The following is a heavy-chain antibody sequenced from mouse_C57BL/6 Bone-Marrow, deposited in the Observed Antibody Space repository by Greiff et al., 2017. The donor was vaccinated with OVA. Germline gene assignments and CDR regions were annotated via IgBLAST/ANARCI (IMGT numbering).Heavy chain of an antibody. CDR2: IWRGGST. D-gene: IGHD2-3*01. Sequence: QVQLKESGPGLVQPSQSLSITCTVSGFSLTSYGVHWVRQSPGKGLEWLGVIWRGGSTDYNAAFMSRLSITKDNSKSQVFFKMNSLQADDTAIYYCAKTYDGYYLGYAMDYWGQGTSVTVSS. V-gene: IGHV2-5*01. CDR1: GFSLTSYG. CDR3: AKTYDGYYLGYAMDY. J-gene: IGHJ4*01.